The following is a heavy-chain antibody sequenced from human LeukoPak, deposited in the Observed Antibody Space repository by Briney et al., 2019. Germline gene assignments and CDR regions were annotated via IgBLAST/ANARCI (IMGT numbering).Heavy chain of an antibody. Sequence: SETLSLTCTVSGDSISSYYWSWIRQSPGKGLEWIGYIYYSGGTTYNPSLRSRATISVDTSRNQFSLKLTSVTAADTAVYYCARDRGKWELDCWGQGALVTVSS. CDR1: GDSISSYY. CDR2: IYYSGGT. CDR3: ARDRGKWELDC. J-gene: IGHJ4*02. V-gene: IGHV4-59*01. D-gene: IGHD1-26*01.